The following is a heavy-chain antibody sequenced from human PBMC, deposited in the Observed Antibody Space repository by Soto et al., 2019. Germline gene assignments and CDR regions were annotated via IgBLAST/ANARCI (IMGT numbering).Heavy chain of an antibody. J-gene: IGHJ6*02. CDR3: ARVAGFGENQRRGTQGYYYYGMDV. V-gene: IGHV4-31*03. D-gene: IGHD3-10*01. Sequence: QVQLQESGPGLVKPSQTLSLTCTVSGCSISSGGYYWSWIRQHPGKGLEWIGYIYYSGSTYYNPSLKSRVTISVETSKNQVSLKLSSVTAADTAVYYCARVAGFGENQRRGTQGYYYYGMDVWGQGTTVTVSS. CDR2: IYYSGST. CDR1: GCSISSGGYY.